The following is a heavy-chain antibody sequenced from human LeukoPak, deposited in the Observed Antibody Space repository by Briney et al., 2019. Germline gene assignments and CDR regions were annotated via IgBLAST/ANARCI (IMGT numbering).Heavy chain of an antibody. CDR3: AKGPSWEPAARAEYFQH. CDR2: ISGSGGST. J-gene: IGHJ1*01. CDR1: GFTFSSYA. D-gene: IGHD2-2*01. Sequence: PGGSLRLSCAASGFTFSSYAMSWVRQAPGKGLEWVSAISGSGGSTYYADSVKGRFTISRDNSKNTLYLQMNSLRAEDTAVYYCAKGPSWEPAARAEYFQHWGQGTLVTVSS. V-gene: IGHV3-23*01.